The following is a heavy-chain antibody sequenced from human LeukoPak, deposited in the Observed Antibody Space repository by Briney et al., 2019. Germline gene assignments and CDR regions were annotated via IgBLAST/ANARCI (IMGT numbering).Heavy chain of an antibody. V-gene: IGHV4-59*01. CDR2: VYYSGST. CDR3: ARASGSHYVVFFFDY. D-gene: IGHD1-26*01. J-gene: IGHJ4*02. CDR1: GGSISTYY. Sequence: SETLSLTCTVSGGSISTYYWSRIRQPPGKGLEWIGYVYYSGSTTYNPSLKSRVTISVDTSKNQFSLKLTSVTAADTGVYYCARASGSHYVVFFFDYWGQGTQVTVSS.